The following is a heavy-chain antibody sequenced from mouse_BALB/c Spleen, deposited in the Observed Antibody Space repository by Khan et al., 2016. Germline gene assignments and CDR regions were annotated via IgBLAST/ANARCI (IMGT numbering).Heavy chain of an antibody. CDR2: MNTYTGEP. CDR1: GYTFTNYG. CDR3: ASDYDYDGDCYFDV. Sequence: QIQLVQSGPELKKPGETVKISCKASGYTFTNYGMNWVKQAPGKGLKWMGWMNTYTGEPTYADDFKGRFAFSLKTSARTAYLQINNLNNDDTATCYCASDYDYDGDCYFDVWSAGTTVTVSS. J-gene: IGHJ1*01. D-gene: IGHD2-4*01. V-gene: IGHV9-3-1*01.